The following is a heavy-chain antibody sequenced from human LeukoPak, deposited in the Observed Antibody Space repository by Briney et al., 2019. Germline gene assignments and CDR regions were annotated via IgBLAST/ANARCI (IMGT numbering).Heavy chain of an antibody. D-gene: IGHD1-26*01. J-gene: IGHJ4*02. CDR3: AKARWEPNFDY. CDR2: INENGDIA. Sequence: PGGSLRLSCAASGFTFDDYAMHSVRQAPGKSLEWVSLINENGDIAYYADSVRRRFTFSRDNAKNSLYLQMNSLTTEDTALYYCAKARWEPNFDYWGQGTLVTVSS. CDR1: GFTFDDYA. V-gene: IGHV3-43*02.